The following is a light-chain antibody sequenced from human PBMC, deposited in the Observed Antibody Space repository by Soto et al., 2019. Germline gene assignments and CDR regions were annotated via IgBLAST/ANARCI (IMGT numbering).Light chain of an antibody. V-gene: IGKV1-5*01. Sequence: DIQMTQSPSTLSASVGDRVTITCRASQSISSWLAWFQQKPGKAPNLLIFNDSSLKSGVPSRFSGSGSGTIFTFTISSLQPDDFATYYCQQYNSYPWTFGQGTKVDIK. CDR1: QSISSW. J-gene: IGKJ1*01. CDR2: NDS. CDR3: QQYNSYPWT.